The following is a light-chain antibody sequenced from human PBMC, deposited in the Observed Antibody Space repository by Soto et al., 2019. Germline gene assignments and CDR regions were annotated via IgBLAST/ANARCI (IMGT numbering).Light chain of an antibody. CDR1: QSVSSY. CDR3: QQYGSSGT. V-gene: IGKV3-20*01. J-gene: IGKJ1*01. CDR2: DAS. Sequence: EIVLTQSPGTLSLSPGERATLSCRASQSVSSYLALYQQKPGQAPRLLIYDASNRATGIPGRFSGSGSGTDYTLTISRLEPEDFAVYYCQQYGSSGTFGQGTKVDI.